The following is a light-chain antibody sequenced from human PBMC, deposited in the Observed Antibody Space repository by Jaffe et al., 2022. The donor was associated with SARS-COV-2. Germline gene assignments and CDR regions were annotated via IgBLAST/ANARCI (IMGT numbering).Light chain of an antibody. CDR1: RSDIGTYDY. CDR2: EVS. V-gene: IGLV2-14*01. Sequence: QSALTQPASVSGSPGQTITISCSGTRSDIGTYDYVSWYQQYPGKAPQVVIFEVSHRPSGISHRFTGSKSGNTASLTISGLQPEDEADYYCSSHTTSSTLVFGGGTRLTVL. CDR3: SSHTTSSTLV. J-gene: IGLJ2*01.